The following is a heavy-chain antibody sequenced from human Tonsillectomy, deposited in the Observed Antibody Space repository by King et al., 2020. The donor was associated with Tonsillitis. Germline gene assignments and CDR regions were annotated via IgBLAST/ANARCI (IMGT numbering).Heavy chain of an antibody. CDR3: AREFGRRVVVPAAISYYYYGMDV. J-gene: IGHJ6*02. CDR1: GFTFSDYY. Sequence: VQLVESGGGLVKPGGSLRLSCAASGFTFSDYYMSWIRQAPGKGLEWVSYISSSGSTIYYADSVKGRFTISRDNAKNSLYLQMNSLRAEDTAVYYCAREFGRRVVVPAAISYYYYGMDVWGQGTTVTVSS. D-gene: IGHD2-2*01. V-gene: IGHV3-11*01. CDR2: ISSSGSTI.